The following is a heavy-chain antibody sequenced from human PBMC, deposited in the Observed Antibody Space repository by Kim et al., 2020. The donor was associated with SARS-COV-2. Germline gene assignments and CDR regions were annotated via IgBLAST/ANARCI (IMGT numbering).Heavy chain of an antibody. D-gene: IGHD3-10*01. CDR2: ISWNSGSI. Sequence: GGSLRLSCAASGFTFGDYAMHWVRQAPGKGLEWVSGISWNSGSIAYADSVKGRFTISRDNAKNSLYLQMNSLRVDDTALYYCAKGVRTYNDAFDIWGQGTMVTVSS. J-gene: IGHJ3*02. CDR1: GFTFGDYA. CDR3: AKGVRTYNDAFDI. V-gene: IGHV3-9*01.